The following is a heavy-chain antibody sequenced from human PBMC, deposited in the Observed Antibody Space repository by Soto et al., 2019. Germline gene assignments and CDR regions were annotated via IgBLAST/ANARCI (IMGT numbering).Heavy chain of an antibody. D-gene: IGHD3-22*01. CDR1: GFSFSSYS. Sequence: GGSLRLSCAASGFSFSSYSMNWVRQAPGKGLEWVSHISSSSSTIYYADSVKGRFTISRDNAKNSLYLQMNSLRAEDTAVYYCARDYYDSSGYYALFDYWGQGTLVTVSS. CDR2: ISSSSSTI. V-gene: IGHV3-48*01. CDR3: ARDYYDSSGYYALFDY. J-gene: IGHJ4*02.